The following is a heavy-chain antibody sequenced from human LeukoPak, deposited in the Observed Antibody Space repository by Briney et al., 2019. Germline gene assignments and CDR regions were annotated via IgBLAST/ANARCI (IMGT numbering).Heavy chain of an antibody. V-gene: IGHV1-2*02. Sequence: VASVKVSCKASGFTFTGYYMQWVRQAPGQGLEWMGWINPNSGGTNYAQKFQGRVTMTRDTSISTAYMELSRLRSDDTAVYYCARAPPYYHGSGSNNWFDPWGQGTLVTVSS. J-gene: IGHJ5*02. CDR2: INPNSGGT. CDR3: ARAPPYYHGSGSNNWFDP. D-gene: IGHD3-10*01. CDR1: GFTFTGYY.